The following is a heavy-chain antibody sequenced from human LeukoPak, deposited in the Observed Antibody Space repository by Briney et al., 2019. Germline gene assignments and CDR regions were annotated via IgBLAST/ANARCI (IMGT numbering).Heavy chain of an antibody. J-gene: IGHJ4*02. CDR1: GFSFSNAW. Sequence: GGSLRLSCAASGFSFSNAWMTWVRQAPGKGLEWVGRIKSRTDAGTTEYAAPVKCRFTISRDDSKNTLYLQMNSLKIEDTAVYYCTTDLGITMIRGVIVYWGQGTLVTVSS. CDR3: TTDLGITMIRGVIVY. V-gene: IGHV3-15*01. CDR2: IKSRTDAGTT. D-gene: IGHD3-10*01.